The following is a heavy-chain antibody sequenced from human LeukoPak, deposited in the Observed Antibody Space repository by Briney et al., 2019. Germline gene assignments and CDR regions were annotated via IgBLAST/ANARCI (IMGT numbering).Heavy chain of an antibody. CDR2: IKEDGSEK. Sequence: PGGSLRLSCAASGFTFDDYGMSWVRQAPGKGLEWVANIKEDGSEKYYVDSMKGRFTISRDNAKNSLYLQMSSLRVEDTAVYYCARDRTGGYFDYWGQGTLVTVSS. V-gene: IGHV3-7*03. CDR3: ARDRTGGYFDY. J-gene: IGHJ4*02. CDR1: GFTFDDYG. D-gene: IGHD4-23*01.